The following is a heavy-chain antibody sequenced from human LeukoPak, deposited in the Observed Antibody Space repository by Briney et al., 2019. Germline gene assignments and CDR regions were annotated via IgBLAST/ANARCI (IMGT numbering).Heavy chain of an antibody. CDR3: ARDGVRDGLYFDR. V-gene: IGHV3-48*02. J-gene: IGHJ4*02. Sequence: GGSLRLSCAASGFTFSSFGMNWVRQAPGKGLEWVSYISSSSSTIYYADSVKGRFTISRDNAKNSLYLQMNSLRDEDTAVYSCARDGVRDGLYFDRWGQGTLVTVSS. CDR2: ISSSSSTI. D-gene: IGHD5-24*01. CDR1: GFTFSSFG.